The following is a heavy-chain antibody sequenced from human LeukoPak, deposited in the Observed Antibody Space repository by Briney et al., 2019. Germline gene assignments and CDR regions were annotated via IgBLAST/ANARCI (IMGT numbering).Heavy chain of an antibody. D-gene: IGHD6-19*01. V-gene: IGHV1-69*13. Sequence: ASVKVSCKASGGTFSSYAISWVRQAPGQGLEWMGGIIPIFGTANYAQKFQGRVTITADESTSTAYMELSSLRSEDTAVYYCARDPRIAVAGKYFDYWGQGTLVTVSS. CDR3: ARDPRIAVAGKYFDY. J-gene: IGHJ4*02. CDR1: GGTFSSYA. CDR2: IIPIFGTA.